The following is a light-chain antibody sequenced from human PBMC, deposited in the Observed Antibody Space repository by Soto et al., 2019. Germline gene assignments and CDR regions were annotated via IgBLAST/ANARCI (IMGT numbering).Light chain of an antibody. CDR1: SSDVGGYNY. Sequence: QSALTQPASVSGSPGQSITISRTGTSSDVGGYNYVSWYQQHPGKAPKLMIYEVSNRPSGVSNRFSGSKSGNTASLTISGLQAEDEADYYCSSYTSSSTPHHVFGTGTKLTVL. J-gene: IGLJ1*01. CDR3: SSYTSSSTPHHV. V-gene: IGLV2-14*01. CDR2: EVS.